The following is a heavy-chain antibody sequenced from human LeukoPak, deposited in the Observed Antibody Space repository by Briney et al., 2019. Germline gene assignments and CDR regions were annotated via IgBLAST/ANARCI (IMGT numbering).Heavy chain of an antibody. CDR1: GFTFTSYT. D-gene: IGHD1-26*01. V-gene: IGHV3-21*01. CDR2: ISSSSSYI. CDR3: ATWELLQEGGWQNYFDY. J-gene: IGHJ4*02. Sequence: PGGSLRLSCAASGFTFTSYTMNWVRQAPGKGLEWVSSISSSSSYIYYADSVKGRFTISRDNAKNSLYLQMNSLRAEDTAVYYCATWELLQEGGWQNYFDYWGQGTLVTVSS.